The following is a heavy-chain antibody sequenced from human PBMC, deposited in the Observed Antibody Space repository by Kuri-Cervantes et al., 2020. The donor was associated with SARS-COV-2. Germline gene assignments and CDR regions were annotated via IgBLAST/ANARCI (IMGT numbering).Heavy chain of an antibody. J-gene: IGHJ4*02. CDR1: GFTFSDYY. CDR3: ARSAFSGRVYNSSGWYRFDY. CDR2: ISSSGSTI. D-gene: IGHD6-19*01. V-gene: IGHV3-11*04. Sequence: GESLKISCAASGFTFSDYYMSWIRQAPGKGLEWVSYISSSGSTIYYADSVKGRFTISRDNAKNSLCLQMNSLRAEDTAVYYCARSAFSGRVYNSSGWYRFDYWGQGTLVTVSS.